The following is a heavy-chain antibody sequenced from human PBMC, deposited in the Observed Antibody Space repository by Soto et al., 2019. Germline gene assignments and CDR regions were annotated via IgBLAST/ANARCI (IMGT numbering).Heavy chain of an antibody. J-gene: IGHJ6*02. CDR3: ARDSMVRGVMSYYYGMDV. V-gene: IGHV3-48*03. CDR2: ISSSGSTI. CDR1: GFTFSSYE. Sequence: EVQLVESGGGLVQPGGSLRLSCAASGFTFSSYEMNWVRQAPGKGLEWVSYISSSGSTIYYADSVKGRFTISRDNAKNSLYLQMNSLRAEDTAVDYCARDSMVRGVMSYYYGMDVWAKGPRSPSP. D-gene: IGHD3-10*01.